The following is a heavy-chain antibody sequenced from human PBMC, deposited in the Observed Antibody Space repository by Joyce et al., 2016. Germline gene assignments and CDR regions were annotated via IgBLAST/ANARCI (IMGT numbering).Heavy chain of an antibody. CDR2: INNEGSST. CDR3: VRGISARPGGPNWFDP. D-gene: IGHD6-6*01. J-gene: IGHJ5*02. Sequence: EVQLVESGGGLVQPGGSLRLSCAASGFSFSGYWIHWVRQAPGKGLVGVSRINNEGSSTRFADAGKGRFTISRDNAKNTLYLQMNSLRAEDTAVYYCVRGISARPGGPNWFDPWGQGTLVTVSS. V-gene: IGHV3-74*01. CDR1: GFSFSGYW.